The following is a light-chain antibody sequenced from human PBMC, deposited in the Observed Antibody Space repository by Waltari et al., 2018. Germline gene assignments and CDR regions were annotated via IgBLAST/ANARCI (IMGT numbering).Light chain of an antibody. V-gene: IGLV3-9*01. CDR1: DLGSKD. J-gene: IGLJ3*02. CDR3: QIWDSRTAV. Sequence: SYEVTQPISVSVALGQTARITCGGHDLGSKDVQWYQHLPGQAPVLIMYKDRNRPSGIPERISGSNSGNTATLTISGAQAGDDGDYYCQIWDSRTAVFGGGTKLTVL. CDR2: KDR.